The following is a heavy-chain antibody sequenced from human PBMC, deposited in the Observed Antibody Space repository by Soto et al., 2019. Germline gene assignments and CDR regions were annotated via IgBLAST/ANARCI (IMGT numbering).Heavy chain of an antibody. CDR2: MSNTGIP. CDR3: ARESGFCGPRCYRNNWFDP. J-gene: IGHJ5*02. CDR1: GASISNHY. Sequence: SETLSLTCSVSGASISNHYWSWMRQSPGKGLEWIGLMSNTGIPTYNPSLQGRVNISPDTSNNWISLRLSSVTAADTAVYYCARESGFCGPRCYRNNWFDPWGQGILVTVSS. V-gene: IGHV4-59*11. D-gene: IGHD2-2*02.